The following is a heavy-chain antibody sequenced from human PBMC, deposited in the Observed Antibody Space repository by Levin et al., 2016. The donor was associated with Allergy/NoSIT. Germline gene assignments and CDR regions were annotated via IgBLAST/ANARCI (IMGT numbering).Heavy chain of an antibody. CDR1: GFTFSTYG. CDR3: ARDSKYCSSGRCYAGRSHMDY. Sequence: GESLKISCEASGFTFSTYGMHWVRQAPGKGLEWVSTVLGFGSVDTYYADSVKGRFSISRDNSMNTLYLQMNSLRAEDTAVYYCARDSKYCSSGRCYAGRSHMDYWGQGTLAIVSS. D-gene: IGHD2-2*01. J-gene: IGHJ4*02. CDR2: LGFGSVDT. V-gene: IGHV3-NL1*01.